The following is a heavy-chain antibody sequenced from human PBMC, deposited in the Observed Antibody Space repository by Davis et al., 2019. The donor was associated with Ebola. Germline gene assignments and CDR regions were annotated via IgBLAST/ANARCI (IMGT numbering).Heavy chain of an antibody. J-gene: IGHJ6*02. Sequence: GESLKISCAAPGFTLSSYAMHWVRQAPGKGLEWVAFIRYDGSNSYYADSVKGRFTISSDISKSTLYLQMNSLRFEDTAVYYCADDLGYCTEGSCNYYHYGMNVWGQGTTVTVSS. CDR1: GFTLSSYA. V-gene: IGHV3-30*02. CDR3: ADDLGYCTEGSCNYYHYGMNV. CDR2: IRYDGSNS. D-gene: IGHD2-15*01.